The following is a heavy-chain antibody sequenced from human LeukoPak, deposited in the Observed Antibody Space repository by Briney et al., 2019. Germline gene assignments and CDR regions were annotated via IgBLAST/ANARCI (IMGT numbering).Heavy chain of an antibody. CDR3: ARGGSGIFYRAFDI. J-gene: IGHJ3*02. CDR1: GGSISSGDYY. D-gene: IGHD2-8*01. V-gene: IGHV4-30-4*01. CDR2: IYYSGST. Sequence: PSETLSLTCTVSGGSISSGDYYWNWIRQPPGKGLEWIGYIYYSGSTYYNPSLKSRVTISVDTSKNQFSLKLSSVTAADTAVYYCARGGSGIFYRAFDIWGQGTVVTVSS.